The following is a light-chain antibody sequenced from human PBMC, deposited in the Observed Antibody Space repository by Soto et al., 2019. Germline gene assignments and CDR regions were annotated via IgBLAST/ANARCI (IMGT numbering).Light chain of an antibody. CDR2: DVS. V-gene: IGLV2-14*03. Sequence: QSALTHPASVSGSPGHSLTLSCTGTSSDVGGYNYVSWYQHHPGKVPQLMIYDVSNRPSGVSNRFSGSKSGNTASLTISGLQAEDEADYYCYSYTSSNTYVFGTGTKVTVL. CDR1: SSDVGGYNY. CDR3: YSYTSSNTYV. J-gene: IGLJ1*01.